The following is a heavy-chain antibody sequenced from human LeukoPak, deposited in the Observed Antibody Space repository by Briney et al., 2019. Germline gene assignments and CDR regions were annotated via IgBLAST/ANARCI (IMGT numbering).Heavy chain of an antibody. CDR1: GFTFSSYA. V-gene: IGHV3-23*01. CDR2: ISGSGGST. Sequence: PGGSLRLSXAASGFTFSSYAMSWVRQAPGKGLEWVSAISGSGGSTYYADSVKGRFTISRDNSKNTLYLQMNSLRAEDTAVYYCAKVPGYYYDSSGYNWYFDLWGRGTLVTVSS. D-gene: IGHD3-22*01. J-gene: IGHJ2*01. CDR3: AKVPGYYYDSSGYNWYFDL.